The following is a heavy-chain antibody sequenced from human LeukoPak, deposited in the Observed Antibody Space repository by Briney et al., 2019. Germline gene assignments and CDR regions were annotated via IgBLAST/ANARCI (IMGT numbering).Heavy chain of an antibody. Sequence: PSETLSLTCTVSGGSISSSSYYWGWIRQPPGKGLEWIGSIYYSGSTYYNPSLKSRVTISVDTSKNQFSLKLSSVTAADTAVYYCARHRGLLLYYFDYWGQGTLVTVSS. CDR2: IYYSGST. V-gene: IGHV4-39*01. J-gene: IGHJ4*02. CDR1: GGSISSSSYY. D-gene: IGHD2-21*01. CDR3: ARHRGLLLYYFDY.